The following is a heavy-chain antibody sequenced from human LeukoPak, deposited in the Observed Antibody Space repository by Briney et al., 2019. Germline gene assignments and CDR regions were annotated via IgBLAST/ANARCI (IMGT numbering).Heavy chain of an antibody. D-gene: IGHD4-11*01. V-gene: IGHV3-7*01. CDR3: TKGRSNHY. CDR1: GFTFSDFW. Sequence: GGSLRLSCAASGFTFSDFWMGWVRQAPGKGLEWVANINQDGSENYCVDSVKGRFTISRDNAKNSLYLQMNSLRAEDTAVYYCTKGRSNHYWGQGTLVTVST. CDR2: INQDGSEN. J-gene: IGHJ4*02.